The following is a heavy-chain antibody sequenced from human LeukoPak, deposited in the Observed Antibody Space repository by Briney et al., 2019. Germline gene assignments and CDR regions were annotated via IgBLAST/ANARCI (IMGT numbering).Heavy chain of an antibody. Sequence: GGSLRLSCAASGFTFSSYGMHWVRQAPGKGLEWVAVISYDGSNKYYADSVKGRFTISRDNSKNTLYLQMNSLRAEDTAVYYCVKGYQLLDWGQGTLVTVSS. V-gene: IGHV3-30*18. J-gene: IGHJ4*02. CDR3: VKGYQLLD. CDR1: GFTFSSYG. D-gene: IGHD2-2*01. CDR2: ISYDGSNK.